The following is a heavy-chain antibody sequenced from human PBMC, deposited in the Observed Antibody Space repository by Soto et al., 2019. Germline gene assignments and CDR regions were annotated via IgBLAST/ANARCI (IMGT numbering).Heavy chain of an antibody. CDR1: GFTFDDCA. CDR3: VKDESINWYSGHFRH. V-gene: IGHV3-9*01. D-gene: IGHD6-13*01. CDR2: INWNSGSI. J-gene: IGHJ1*01. Sequence: GGSLRLSCAASGFTFDDCAMHWVRQVPGKGLEWVSGINWNSGSIGYGDSVKGRFAISRDNAKNSLHLQMNSLSAEDTAFYYCVKDESINWYSGHFRHWGQGTLVTVSS.